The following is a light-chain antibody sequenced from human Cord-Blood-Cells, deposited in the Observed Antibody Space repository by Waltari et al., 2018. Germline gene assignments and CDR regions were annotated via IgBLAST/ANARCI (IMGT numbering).Light chain of an antibody. J-gene: IGKJ4*01. CDR1: QSVSSY. V-gene: IGKV3-11*01. Sequence: EIVLTQFPATLSLSPGERATLSCRASQSVSSYLAWYQQKPGQAPRLLIYDASNRATGIPARFSGSASGTDFTLTISSLEPEDFAVYYCQQRSTFGGGTKVEIK. CDR2: DAS. CDR3: QQRST.